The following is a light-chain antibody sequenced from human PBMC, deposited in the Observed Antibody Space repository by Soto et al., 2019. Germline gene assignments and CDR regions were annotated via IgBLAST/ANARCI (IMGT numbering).Light chain of an antibody. CDR2: KAS. CDR1: QSISSW. J-gene: IGKJ3*01. CDR3: QQYNSYSHT. Sequence: DIQMTQSPSTLSASVGDRVTITCRASQSISSWLAWYQQKPGKAPKLLIYKASSLESGVPSRFSGRGSGTEFTLTISSLQPDDFATYYCQQYNSYSHTFGPGTKVDSK. V-gene: IGKV1-5*03.